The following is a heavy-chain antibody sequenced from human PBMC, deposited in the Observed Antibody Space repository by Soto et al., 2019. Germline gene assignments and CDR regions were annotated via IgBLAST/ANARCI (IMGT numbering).Heavy chain of an antibody. Sequence: GGSLRLSCAASGFTFSSYSMNWVRQAPGKGLEWVSSISSSSSYIYYADSVKGRFTISRDNAKNSLYLQMNSLRAEDTAVYYCARDRVKGYYYGMDVWGQGTTVTVSS. CDR3: ARDRVKGYYYGMDV. D-gene: IGHD3-3*01. CDR1: GFTFSSYS. V-gene: IGHV3-21*01. CDR2: ISSSSSYI. J-gene: IGHJ6*02.